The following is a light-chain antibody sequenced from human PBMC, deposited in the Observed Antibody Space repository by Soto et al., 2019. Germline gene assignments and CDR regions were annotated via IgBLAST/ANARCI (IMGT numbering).Light chain of an antibody. Sequence: DIQMTESPSTLSGSVGDRVTITCRASQTISSWLAWYQQKPGKAPKLLIYKASTLKGGVPSRFSGSGSGTEFTLTISSLQPDDFATYYCQHYNSYSEAFGQGTMVDIK. V-gene: IGKV1-5*03. CDR2: KAS. CDR1: QTISSW. CDR3: QHYNSYSEA. J-gene: IGKJ1*01.